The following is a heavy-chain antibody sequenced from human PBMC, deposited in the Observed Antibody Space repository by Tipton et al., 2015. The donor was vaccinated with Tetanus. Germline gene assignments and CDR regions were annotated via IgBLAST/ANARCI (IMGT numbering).Heavy chain of an antibody. Sequence: QSGAEVKKPGSSVKVSCKASGGTFSSYAISWVRQAPGQGLEGMGGIVPIFGTANYAQKFQGRVTITADKSTSTAYMELSSLRSEDTAVYYCARGGGEVSCIPYYFAYWAHGTLVTVSS. J-gene: IGHJ4*01. V-gene: IGHV1-69*06. D-gene: IGHD3-16*01. CDR1: GGTFSSYA. CDR2: IVPIFGTA. CDR3: ARGGGEVSCIPYYFAY.